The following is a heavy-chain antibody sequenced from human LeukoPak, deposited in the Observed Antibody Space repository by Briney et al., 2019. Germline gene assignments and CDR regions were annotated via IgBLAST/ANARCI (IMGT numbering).Heavy chain of an antibody. CDR3: ARGTRTEIAAPFDY. Sequence: GASVKVSCKASGGTFSSYAIGWVRQAPGQGLEWMGGIIPIFGTANYAQKFQGRVTITADESTSTAYMELSSLRSEDTAVYYCARGTRTEIAAPFDYWGQGTLVTVSS. CDR2: IIPIFGTA. CDR1: GGTFSSYA. V-gene: IGHV1-69*13. D-gene: IGHD6-13*01. J-gene: IGHJ4*02.